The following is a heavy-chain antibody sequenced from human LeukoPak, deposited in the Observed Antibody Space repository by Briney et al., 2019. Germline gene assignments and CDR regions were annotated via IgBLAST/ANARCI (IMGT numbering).Heavy chain of an antibody. CDR1: GGSISSGSYY. CDR3: ASVDYNWNYFHF. J-gene: IGHJ4*02. CDR2: IFYSGST. V-gene: IGHV4-39*01. D-gene: IGHD1-20*01. Sequence: SETLSLTCTVSGGSISSGSYYWAWIRQPPGQGLEWIGSIFYSGSTYYNPSLKGRVTISVDTSKNQFSLKLSSVTATDTAVYYCASVDYNWNYFHFWGQGTLVTVSS.